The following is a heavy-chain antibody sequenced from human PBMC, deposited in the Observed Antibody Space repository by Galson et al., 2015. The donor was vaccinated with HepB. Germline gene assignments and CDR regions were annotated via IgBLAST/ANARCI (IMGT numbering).Heavy chain of an antibody. V-gene: IGHV7-4-1*02. J-gene: IGHJ5*02. D-gene: IGHD3-10*01. CDR2: INTDTGNP. Sequence: SVKVSCKAPGYIFSNYALNWVREAPGQGLEWMGWINTDTGNPTYAQAFTGRFVFSLDTSVTTAYLQISSLKAEDTAVYYCARTPYYGSGNYYNAWFDPWGQGTLVTVSS. CDR3: ARTPYYGSGNYYNAWFDP. CDR1: GYIFSNYA.